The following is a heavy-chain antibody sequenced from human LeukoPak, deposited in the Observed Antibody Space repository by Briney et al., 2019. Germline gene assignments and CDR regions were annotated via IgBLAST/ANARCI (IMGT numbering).Heavy chain of an antibody. CDR1: GGSISSYY. CDR2: IYYSGST. Sequence: PSETLSLTCTVSGGSISSYYWSWIRQPPGKGLEWIGSIYYSGSTYYNPSLKSRVTISVDTSKNQFSLKLSSVTAADTAVYYCARGFADYWGQGTLVTVSS. V-gene: IGHV4-59*05. J-gene: IGHJ4*02. CDR3: ARGFADY. D-gene: IGHD1-26*01.